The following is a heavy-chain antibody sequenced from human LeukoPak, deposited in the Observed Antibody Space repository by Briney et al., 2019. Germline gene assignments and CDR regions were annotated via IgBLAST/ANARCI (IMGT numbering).Heavy chain of an antibody. Sequence: PSETLSLTCAVSGGSISSGGYAWSWIRQPPGKGLEWIGYIYDSGSTHYNPSLKSRVTISVDTSQNQFSLKLNSVTAADTAVYYCARDPGRWQQLGYFDYWGQGTLVTVSS. V-gene: IGHV4-30-2*02. D-gene: IGHD5-24*01. CDR3: ARDPGRWQQLGYFDY. J-gene: IGHJ4*02. CDR1: GGSISSGGYA. CDR2: IYDSGST.